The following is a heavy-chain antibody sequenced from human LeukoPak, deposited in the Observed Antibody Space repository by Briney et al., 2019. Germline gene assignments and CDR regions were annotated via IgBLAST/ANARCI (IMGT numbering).Heavy chain of an antibody. V-gene: IGHV1-18*01. J-gene: IGHJ4*02. Sequence: GASVKVSCEASGYTFSTYGISWVRQAPGQGLEWVGWISGYIGNTNYAQKVQGRVTMTADKGTSTAYMELRSLRADDTAVYYCTRDRSDGYFAYWGQGTLVTVSS. D-gene: IGHD6-13*01. CDR1: GYTFSTYG. CDR3: TRDRSDGYFAY. CDR2: ISGYIGNT.